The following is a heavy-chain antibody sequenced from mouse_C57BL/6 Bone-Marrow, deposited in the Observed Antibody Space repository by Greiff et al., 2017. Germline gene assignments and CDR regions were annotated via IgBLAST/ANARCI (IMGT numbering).Heavy chain of an antibody. J-gene: IGHJ3*01. D-gene: IGHD2-4*01. CDR1: GYTFTSYW. V-gene: IGHV1-72*01. CDR2: IDPYSGGT. Sequence: QVQLQQPGAELVKPGASVKLSCKASGYTFTSYWMHWVKQRPGLGLEWIGRIDPYSGGTKYNNKFKSKATLTVDKPSSTAYMQLSSLTSEDAAVYYYARDYQALFAYWGQGTRVTVSA. CDR3: ARDYQALFAY.